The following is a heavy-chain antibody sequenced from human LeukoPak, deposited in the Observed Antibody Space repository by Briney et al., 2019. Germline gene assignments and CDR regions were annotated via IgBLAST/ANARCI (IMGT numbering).Heavy chain of an antibody. V-gene: IGHV3-21*01. CDR3: AKAKQWLDDAFDI. CDR2: ISSSASFI. D-gene: IGHD6-19*01. Sequence: GGSLRLSCAASGFNFSTYSMKWVRQAPGQGLEWVSSISSSASFIYYADSVKGRFTISRDNAKNSLYLQMNSLRADDTAVYYCAKAKQWLDDAFDIWGQGTMVTVSS. CDR1: GFNFSTYS. J-gene: IGHJ3*02.